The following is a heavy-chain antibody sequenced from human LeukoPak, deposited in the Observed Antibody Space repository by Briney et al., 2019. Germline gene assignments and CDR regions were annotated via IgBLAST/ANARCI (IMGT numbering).Heavy chain of an antibody. CDR2: IKEDGSEK. Sequence: GGSLRLSCAASGFIFTDYRMYWVRQAPGRGLAWVANIKEDGSEKNYVDSVKGRFTISRDNAKNSLYLQMNSLRAEDTAVYYCARVPSIAAAGTDAFDIWGQGTMVTVSS. D-gene: IGHD6-13*01. V-gene: IGHV3-7*01. J-gene: IGHJ3*02. CDR3: ARVPSIAAAGTDAFDI. CDR1: GFIFTDYR.